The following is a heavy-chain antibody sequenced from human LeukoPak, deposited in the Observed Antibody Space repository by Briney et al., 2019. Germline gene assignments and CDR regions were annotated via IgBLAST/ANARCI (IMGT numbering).Heavy chain of an antibody. CDR1: GGSISSGSYY. J-gene: IGHJ6*03. CDR2: IYTSGST. D-gene: IGHD3-10*01. Sequence: SETLSLTCTVSGGSISSGSYYWSWIRQPAGKGLEWIGRIYTSGSTNYNPSLKSRVTISVDTSKNQFSLKLSSVTAADTAVYYCARVGPYYYGSGSLYYYYYMDVWGKGTTVTISS. CDR3: ARVGPYYYGSGSLYYYYYMDV. V-gene: IGHV4-61*02.